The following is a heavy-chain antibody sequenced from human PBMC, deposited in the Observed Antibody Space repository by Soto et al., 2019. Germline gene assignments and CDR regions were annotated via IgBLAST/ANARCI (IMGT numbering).Heavy chain of an antibody. Sequence: QVQLQESGPGLVLPSQTLSLTCTVSGGYISSGGYYWSWIRQHPGKGQEWIGYISYSGTTFYNPYLKSLVSILVHTPKNKFSLKMWSGTAADTAVYYCARGIGYCRCINCYSSRRLRFDSWGQGSLVTVSS. CDR1: GGYISSGGYY. CDR3: ARGIGYCRCINCYSSRRLRFDS. CDR2: ISYSGTT. J-gene: IGHJ4*02. D-gene: IGHD2-2*01. V-gene: IGHV4-31*01.